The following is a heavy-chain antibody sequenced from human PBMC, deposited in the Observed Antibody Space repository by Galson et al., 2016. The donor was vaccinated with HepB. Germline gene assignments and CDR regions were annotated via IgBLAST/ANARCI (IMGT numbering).Heavy chain of an antibody. D-gene: IGHD6-13*01. Sequence: SLRLSCAASGFTFSSYWMSWVRQAPRKGLEWVSAISTSSSSTIYYADSVKGRFTISRDNAKNSLFLQLNSLRAEDTAVYYCARLRFSSSWYKDYWGQGTLVTVSS. V-gene: IGHV3-48*04. CDR1: GFTFSSYW. CDR3: ARLRFSSSWYKDY. J-gene: IGHJ4*02. CDR2: ISTSSSSTI.